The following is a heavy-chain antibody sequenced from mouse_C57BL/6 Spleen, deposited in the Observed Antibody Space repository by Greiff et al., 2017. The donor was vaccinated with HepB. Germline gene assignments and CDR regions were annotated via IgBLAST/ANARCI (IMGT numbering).Heavy chain of an antibody. Sequence: VQLQQSGAELVRPGTSVKVSCKASGYAFTNYLIEWVKQRPGQGLEWIGVINPGSGGTNYNEKFKGKATLTADKSSSTAYMQLSSLTSEDSAVYFCARRIYEGYSYYFDYWGQGTTLTVSS. CDR3: ARRIYEGYSYYFDY. V-gene: IGHV1-54*01. CDR1: GYAFTNYL. CDR2: INPGSGGT. D-gene: IGHD2-3*01. J-gene: IGHJ2*01.